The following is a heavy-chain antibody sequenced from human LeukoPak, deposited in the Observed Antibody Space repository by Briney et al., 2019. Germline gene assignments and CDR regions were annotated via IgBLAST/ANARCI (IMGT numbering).Heavy chain of an antibody. V-gene: IGHV3-20*01. CDR2: INSNGGST. D-gene: IGHD6-6*01. J-gene: IGHJ6*03. Sequence: PGGSLRLSCAASGFTFDDYGMSWVRQAPGKGLEWVSVINSNGGSTGYADSVKGRFTISRDNAKNSLYLQMNSLRAEDTALYHCARVPGPLGYYYYYMDVWGKGTTVTVSS. CDR3: ARVPGPLGYYYYYMDV. CDR1: GFTFDDYG.